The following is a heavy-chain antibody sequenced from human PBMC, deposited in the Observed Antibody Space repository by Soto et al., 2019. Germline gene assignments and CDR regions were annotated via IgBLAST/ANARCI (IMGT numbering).Heavy chain of an antibody. Sequence: GGSLRLSCAASGFTFSDYYMSWIRQAPGKGLEWVSYISSSGSTIYYADSVKGRFTISRDNAKNSLYLQMNSLRAEDTAVYYCARGEGYSEGDCISTSCPNRIRAFDIWGQGTMVTVSS. CDR1: GFTFSDYY. J-gene: IGHJ3*02. V-gene: IGHV3-11*01. D-gene: IGHD2-2*01. CDR3: ARGEGYSEGDCISTSCPNRIRAFDI. CDR2: ISSSGSTI.